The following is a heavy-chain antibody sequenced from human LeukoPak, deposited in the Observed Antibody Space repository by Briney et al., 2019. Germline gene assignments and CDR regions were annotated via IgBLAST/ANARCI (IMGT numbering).Heavy chain of an antibody. Sequence: PGGSLRLSCAASGFTFSSYSMNWVRQAPGKGLEWVSYISSSSSTIYYADSVKGRFTISRDNSKNTLYLEMNSLRAEDTAVYYCVKVATLDDWGQGTLVTVSS. D-gene: IGHD2-15*01. J-gene: IGHJ4*02. CDR1: GFTFSSYS. V-gene: IGHV3-48*01. CDR2: ISSSSSTI. CDR3: VKVATLDD.